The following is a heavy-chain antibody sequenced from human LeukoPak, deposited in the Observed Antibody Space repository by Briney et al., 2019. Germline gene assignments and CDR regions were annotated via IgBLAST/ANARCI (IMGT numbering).Heavy chain of an antibody. CDR3: ARVDILTGSALDY. CDR1: GGSISSSNW. CDR2: IYHSGST. V-gene: IGHV4-4*02. Sequence: SETLSLTCAVSGGSISSSNWWSWVRQPPGKGLEWIGEIYHSGSTNYNPSLKSRVTISVDKSKNQFSLKLSSVTAADTAVYHCARVDILTGSALDYWGQGTLVTVSS. J-gene: IGHJ4*02. D-gene: IGHD3-9*01.